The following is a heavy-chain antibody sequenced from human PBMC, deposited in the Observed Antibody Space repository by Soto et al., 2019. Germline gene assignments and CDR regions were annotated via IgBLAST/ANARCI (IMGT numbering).Heavy chain of an antibody. CDR1: GYTFTSYD. J-gene: IGHJ6*02. CDR3: ASFAVVIRGSYYYYGMDV. V-gene: IGHV1-8*01. Sequence: ASVKVSCKASGYTFTSYDINWVRQATGQGLEWMGWMNPNSGNTGYAQKFQGRVTMTRNTSISTAYMELSSLRSEDTAVYYCASFAVVIRGSYYYYGMDVWGQGTTVTVPS. CDR2: MNPNSGNT. D-gene: IGHD3-3*01.